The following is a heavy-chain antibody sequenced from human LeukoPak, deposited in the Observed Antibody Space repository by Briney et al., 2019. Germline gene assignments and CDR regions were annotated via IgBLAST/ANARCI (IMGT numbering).Heavy chain of an antibody. CDR1: GGSFSGYY. V-gene: IGHV4-34*01. J-gene: IGHJ4*02. CDR2: INHSGST. Sequence: PSETLSLTCAVYGGSFSGYYWSWIRQPPGKGLEWIGEINHSGSTNYNPSLKSRVTISVDTSKNQFSLKLSSVTAADTAVYYRARRSRSSSSALFDYWGQGTLVTVSS. CDR3: ARRSRSSSSALFDY. D-gene: IGHD6-6*01.